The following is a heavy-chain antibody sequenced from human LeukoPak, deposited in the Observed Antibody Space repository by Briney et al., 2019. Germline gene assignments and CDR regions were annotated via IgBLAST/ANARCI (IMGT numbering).Heavy chain of an antibody. J-gene: IGHJ3*02. CDR1: GGSISSSNW. V-gene: IGHV3-15*01. CDR2: IKSKTDGATT. CDR3: TTDSSVTTNDAFDI. Sequence: ETLSLTCAVSGGSISSSNWWSWVRQPPGKGLEWVGRIKSKTDGATTDYAAPVKGRFTISRDDSKNTLYLQMNSLKTEDTAVYYCTTDSSVTTNDAFDIWGQGTMVTVSS. D-gene: IGHD6-25*01.